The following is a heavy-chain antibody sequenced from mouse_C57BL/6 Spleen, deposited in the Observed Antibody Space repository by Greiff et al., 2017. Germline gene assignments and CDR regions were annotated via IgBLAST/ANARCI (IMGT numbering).Heavy chain of an antibody. J-gene: IGHJ3*01. D-gene: IGHD2-5*01. CDR2: ISSGSSTI. V-gene: IGHV5-17*01. CDR3: ARKGSNYAWFAY. CDR1: GFTFSDYG. Sequence: DVHLVESGGGLVKPGGSLKLSCAASGFTFSDYGMHWVRQAPEKGLEWVAYISSGSSTIYYADTVKGRFTISRDNAKNTLFLQMTSLRSEATAMYYCARKGSNYAWFAYWGQGTLVTVSA.